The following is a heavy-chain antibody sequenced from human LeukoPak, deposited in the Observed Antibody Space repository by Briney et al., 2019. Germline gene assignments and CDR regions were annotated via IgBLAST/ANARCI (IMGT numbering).Heavy chain of an antibody. CDR3: ARDFWYYDFWSGQTPVYFDY. CDR1: GYTITSYA. Sequence: GASVKVSCKASGYTITSYAMNWVRQAPGQGLEWMGWINTNTGNPTYAQGFTGRFVFSLDTSVSTAYLQISSLKAEDTAVYYCARDFWYYDFWSGQTPVYFDYWGQGTLVTVSS. V-gene: IGHV7-4-1*02. J-gene: IGHJ4*02. CDR2: INTNTGNP. D-gene: IGHD3-3*01.